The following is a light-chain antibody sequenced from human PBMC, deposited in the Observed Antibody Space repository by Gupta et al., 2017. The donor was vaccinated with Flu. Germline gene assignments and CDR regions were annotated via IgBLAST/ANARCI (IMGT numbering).Light chain of an antibody. CDR2: SNN. CDR1: SSNIGSNT. V-gene: IGLV1-44*01. CDR3: AAWDDSLNALSV. J-gene: IGLJ1*01. Sequence: QSVLTQPPSASGTPRQRVTIFCSGSSSNIGSNTVNWYQQLPGTAPKLLIYSNNQRPSGVPDRFSGSKSGTSASLAISGLQSEDEADYYCAAWDDSLNALSVFGTGTKVTVL.